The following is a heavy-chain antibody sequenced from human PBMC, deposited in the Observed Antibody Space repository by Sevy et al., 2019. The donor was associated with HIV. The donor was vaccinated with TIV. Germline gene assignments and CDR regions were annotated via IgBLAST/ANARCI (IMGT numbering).Heavy chain of an antibody. CDR2: ISSSFTNI. Sequence: GGSLRLSCVASGFTFNIYEMNWVRQAPGQGLEWVSYISSSFTNIYYADYVKGRFTISRDNAKNSLYLQMNSLRAEDTAVYYCTNYVHYWGQGTLVTVSS. J-gene: IGHJ4*02. D-gene: IGHD3-10*02. CDR3: TNYVHY. CDR1: GFTFNIYE. V-gene: IGHV3-48*03.